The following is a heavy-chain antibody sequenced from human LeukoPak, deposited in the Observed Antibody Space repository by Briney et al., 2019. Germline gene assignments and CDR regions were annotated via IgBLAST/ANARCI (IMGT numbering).Heavy chain of an antibody. D-gene: IGHD3-9*01. CDR3: ARRLRYFDWSSYYYYMDV. Sequence: ASVKVSCKASGYTFTSYGISWVRQAPGQGLEWMGWISAYNGNTNYAQKLQGRVTMTTDTSTSTAYMELRSLRSDDTAVYYCARRLRYFDWSSYYYYMDVWGKGTTVTVSS. V-gene: IGHV1-18*01. CDR2: ISAYNGNT. CDR1: GYTFTSYG. J-gene: IGHJ6*03.